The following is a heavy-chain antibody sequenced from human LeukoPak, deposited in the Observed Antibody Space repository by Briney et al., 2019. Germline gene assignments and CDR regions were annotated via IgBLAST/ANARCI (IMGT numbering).Heavy chain of an antibody. CDR1: GFTFSSYG. CDR2: IRYDGSNK. V-gene: IGHV3-30*02. D-gene: IGHD3-22*01. J-gene: IGHJ4*02. Sequence: GGSLRLSCAASGFTFSSYGMHWVRQAPGKGLEWVAFIRYDGSNKYYADSVKGRFTISRDNSKNTLYLQMNSLRAEDTAVYYCAKDLAYYYDSSGLLPFDYWGQGTLVTVSS. CDR3: AKDLAYYYDSSGLLPFDY.